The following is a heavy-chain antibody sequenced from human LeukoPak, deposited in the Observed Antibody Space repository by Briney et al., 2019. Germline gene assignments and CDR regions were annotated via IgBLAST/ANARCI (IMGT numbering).Heavy chain of an antibody. V-gene: IGHV3-49*03. D-gene: IGHD2-21*01. J-gene: IGHJ4*02. CDR2: IRSKAYGGTT. CDR3: TRDRVGLWWFN. Sequence: GGSLRLSCTASGSTSGDDAMSWFRQAPGKGLEWVGFIRSKAYGGTTEYVASVKGRFTISTDDSKSIAYLQMNSLKTEDTAVYYCTRDRVGLWWFNWGQGTLVTVSS. CDR1: GSTSGDDA.